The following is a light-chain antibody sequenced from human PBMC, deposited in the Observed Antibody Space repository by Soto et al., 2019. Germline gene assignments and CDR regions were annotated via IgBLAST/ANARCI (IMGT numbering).Light chain of an antibody. CDR1: QSVSNNY. V-gene: IGKV3-20*01. Sequence: EMVLTQSPDTLSLSTGERATLSCRASQSVSNNYLAWYQQKPGQAPRLLIYGGSSRATGIPVRFSGSGSETDFTLTITRLEPEDFAVYYCQQYSSSRTFGQGTKVDI. J-gene: IGKJ1*01. CDR2: GGS. CDR3: QQYSSSRT.